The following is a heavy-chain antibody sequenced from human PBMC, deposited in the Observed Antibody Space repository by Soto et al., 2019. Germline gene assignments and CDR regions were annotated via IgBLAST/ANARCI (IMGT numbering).Heavy chain of an antibody. D-gene: IGHD1-20*01. J-gene: IGHJ6*02. CDR1: GGTFSSSA. CDR3: AGYKDRQQLGGNYYYIMDV. V-gene: IGHV1-69*12. CDR2: IMPIFRTA. Sequence: QVQLVQSGAEVKKPGSSLKVSCKASGGTFSSSAFSWVRQAPGQGLEWMGGIMPIFRTADYAQKFQGRVNISADESTSTAYMELSSLRSEDTGVYYCAGYKDRQQLGGNYYYIMDVWRQGTTVTVSS.